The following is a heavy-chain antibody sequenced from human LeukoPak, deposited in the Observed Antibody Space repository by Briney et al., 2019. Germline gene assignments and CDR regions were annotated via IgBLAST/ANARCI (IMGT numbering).Heavy chain of an antibody. Sequence: AGGSLRLSCAASGFTFSSYGMSWVRQAPGKGLEWVSAISGSGGSTYYADSVKGRFTISRDNSKNTLYLQMNSLGAEDTAVYYCAKLGYCSGGSCYYMDVWGKGTTVTISS. CDR1: GFTFSSYG. CDR2: ISGSGGST. J-gene: IGHJ6*03. V-gene: IGHV3-23*01. D-gene: IGHD2-15*01. CDR3: AKLGYCSGGSCYYMDV.